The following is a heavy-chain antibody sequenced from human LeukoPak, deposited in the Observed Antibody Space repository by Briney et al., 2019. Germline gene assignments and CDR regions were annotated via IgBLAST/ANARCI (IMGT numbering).Heavy chain of an antibody. J-gene: IGHJ4*02. CDR3: ARQSSGIAATDKIDY. CDR1: GFTFSSYA. D-gene: IGHD6-13*01. Sequence: GGSLRLSCAASGFTFSSYAMSWVRQAPGKGLEWVSAISGSGGSTYYADSVKGRFSMSRDNSKNTLYLQMNSLRAEDTAIYYCARQSSGIAATDKIDYWGQGALVTVSS. V-gene: IGHV3-23*01. CDR2: ISGSGGST.